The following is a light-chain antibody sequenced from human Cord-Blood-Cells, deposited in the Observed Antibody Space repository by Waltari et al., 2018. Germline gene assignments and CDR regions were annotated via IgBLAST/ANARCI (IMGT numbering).Light chain of an antibody. CDR1: NIGSKS. CDR3: QVWDSSSDHVV. CDR2: DDS. J-gene: IGLJ2*01. Sequence: SYVLTQPPSVSVAPGQTARITCGGNNIGSKSVPWYQQKPGQAPVLVVYDDSDRPSGSPEGFSGSNSGNTATLTISRVEAGDEADYYCQVWDSSSDHVVFGGGTKLTVL. V-gene: IGLV3-21*02.